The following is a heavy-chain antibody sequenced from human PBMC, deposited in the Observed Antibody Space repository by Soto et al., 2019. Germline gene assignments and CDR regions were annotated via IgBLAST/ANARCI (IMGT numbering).Heavy chain of an antibody. Sequence: SETLSLTCAVYGGSFSGYYWSWIRQPPGKGLEWIGEINHSGSTNYNPSLKSRVTISVDTSKNQFSLKLSSVTAADTAVYYCARLAGDYDFWSGYYTQDYYYYYMDVWGKGTTVTVSS. CDR3: ARLAGDYDFWSGYYTQDYYYYYMDV. CDR2: INHSGST. J-gene: IGHJ6*03. CDR1: GGSFSGYY. D-gene: IGHD3-3*01. V-gene: IGHV4-34*01.